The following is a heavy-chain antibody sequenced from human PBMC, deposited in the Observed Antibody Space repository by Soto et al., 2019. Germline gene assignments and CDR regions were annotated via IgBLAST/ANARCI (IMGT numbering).Heavy chain of an antibody. Sequence: GGSLRLSCAASGFTFSSYGMHWVRQAPGKGLEWVAVISYDGSNKYYADSVKGRFTISRDNSKNTLYLQMNSLRAEDTAVYYCAKDLVPIFGVGYYYYGMDVWGQGTTVTVSS. CDR1: GFTFSSYG. CDR3: AKDLVPIFGVGYYYYGMDV. V-gene: IGHV3-30*18. D-gene: IGHD3-3*01. CDR2: ISYDGSNK. J-gene: IGHJ6*02.